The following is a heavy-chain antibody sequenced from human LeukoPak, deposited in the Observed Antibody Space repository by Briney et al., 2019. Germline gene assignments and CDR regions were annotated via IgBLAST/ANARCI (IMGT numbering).Heavy chain of an antibody. CDR2: IWYDGSNK. CDR1: GFTFSSYG. V-gene: IGHV3-33*01. J-gene: IGHJ3*02. D-gene: IGHD3-10*01. Sequence: GGSLRLSCAASGFTFSSYGMHWVRQAPGKGLEWVAVIWYDGSNKYYADSVKGRFTISRDNSKNTLYLQMNSLGADDTAVYYCARSIYGSGSFYAFDIWGQGTVVTVSS. CDR3: ARSIYGSGSFYAFDI.